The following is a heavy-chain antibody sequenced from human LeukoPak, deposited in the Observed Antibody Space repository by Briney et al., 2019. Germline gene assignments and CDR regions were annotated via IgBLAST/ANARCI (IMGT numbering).Heavy chain of an antibody. Sequence: PGGSLRLSCVASGFTFSSYWMSWVRQAPGKGLEWVANIKQDGSEKYYVDSVKGRFTISRDNAKNSLYLQMNSLRAEDTAVYYCARGSGNSRYWGQETLVTVSS. CDR1: GFTFSSYW. J-gene: IGHJ4*02. CDR2: IKQDGSEK. D-gene: IGHD4-23*01. V-gene: IGHV3-7*01. CDR3: ARGSGNSRY.